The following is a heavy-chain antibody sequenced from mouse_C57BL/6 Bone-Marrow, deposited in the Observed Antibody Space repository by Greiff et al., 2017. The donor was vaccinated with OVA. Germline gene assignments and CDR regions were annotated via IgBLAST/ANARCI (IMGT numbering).Heavy chain of an antibody. CDR1: GYTFTTYP. J-gene: IGHJ3*01. Sequence: QVHVKQSGAELVKPGASVKMSCKASGYTFTTYPIEWMKQNHGKSLEWIGDIYPGSGSTNYNEKFKSKATLTVDTSSSTAYMQLSSLTSEDSAVYYCARDGRYWGQGTLVTVSA. CDR2: IYPGSGST. D-gene: IGHD2-3*01. CDR3: ARDGRY. V-gene: IGHV1-55*01.